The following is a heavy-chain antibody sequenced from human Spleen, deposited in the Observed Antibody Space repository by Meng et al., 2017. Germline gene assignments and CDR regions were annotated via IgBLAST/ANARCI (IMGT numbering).Heavy chain of an antibody. J-gene: IGHJ4*02. CDR2: IYYSGST. CDR1: GGSISSSAYF. V-gene: IGHV4-39*07. D-gene: IGHD2-21*02. Sequence: SETLSLTCTVSGGSISSSAYFWGWIRQPPGKGLEWIGSIYYSGSTYYNPSLKSRVTISVDTSKKQFSLKLSSVTAADTAVYYCARGGDFAMDYWGQGTLVTVSS. CDR3: ARGGDFAMDY.